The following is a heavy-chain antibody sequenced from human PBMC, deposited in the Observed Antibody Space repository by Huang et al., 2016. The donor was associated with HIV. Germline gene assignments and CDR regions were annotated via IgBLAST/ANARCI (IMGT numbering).Heavy chain of an antibody. CDR2: IKQDGSDK. V-gene: IGHV3-7*01. J-gene: IGHJ4*02. CDR3: ARDSGSSWYEVSY. CDR1: GFTFSDFW. Sequence: EVQLVESGGGLVQPGGSLRLSCAASGFTFSDFWMAWARQAPGKGLEWVANIKQDGSDKYYVDSLKGRFTISRDNAKNSLYLQMNNLRPEDTAVYFCARDSGSSWYEVSYWGQGTLFTVSS. D-gene: IGHD6-13*01.